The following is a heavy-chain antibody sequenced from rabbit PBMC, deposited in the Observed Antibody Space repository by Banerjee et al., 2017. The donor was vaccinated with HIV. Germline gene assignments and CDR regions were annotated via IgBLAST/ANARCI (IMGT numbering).Heavy chain of an antibody. CDR3: ARDGGLYAFDP. J-gene: IGHJ2*01. CDR2: IYAGIGDMI. Sequence: QSLEESGGDLVKPGASLTLTCTASGFDFSTNYYMCWVRQAPGKGPEWIGCIYAGIGDMIYYATWAKGRFTVSKTSSTTVTLQMTSLTGADTATYFCARDGGLYAFDPWGQGTLVTVS. D-gene: IGHD3-1*01. V-gene: IGHV1S40*01. CDR1: GFDFSTNYY.